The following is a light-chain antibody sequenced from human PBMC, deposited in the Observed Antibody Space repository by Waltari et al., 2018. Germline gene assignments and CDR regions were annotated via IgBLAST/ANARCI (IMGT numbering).Light chain of an antibody. CDR3: QQYYSYPRLT. CDR1: QGISSY. J-gene: IGKJ4*01. Sequence: AIRTTQSPSSFSASTGDRVTITCRASQGISSYLAWYQQKPGKAPKLLIYAASTLQSGVPSRFSGSGSGTDVTLTISCLQSEDFATYYCQQYYSYPRLTFGGGTKVEIK. CDR2: AAS. V-gene: IGKV1-8*01.